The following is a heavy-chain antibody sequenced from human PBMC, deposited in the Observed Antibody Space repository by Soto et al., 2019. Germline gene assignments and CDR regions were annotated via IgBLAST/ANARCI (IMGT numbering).Heavy chain of an antibody. D-gene: IGHD3-3*01. CDR1: GGSISSYY. Sequence: QVQLQESGPGLVKPSETLSLTCTVSGGSISSYYWSWIRQPAGKGLEWIGRIYTSGSTNYNPSLKSRFTMSEDTSKNHFCLKLSSVTAADTAVYYCARADSIFGVVTSLDYWGQGTLVTVSS. J-gene: IGHJ4*02. CDR3: ARADSIFGVVTSLDY. CDR2: IYTSGST. V-gene: IGHV4-4*07.